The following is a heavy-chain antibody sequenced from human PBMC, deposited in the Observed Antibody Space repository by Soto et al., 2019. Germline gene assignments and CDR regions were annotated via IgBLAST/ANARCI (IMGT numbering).Heavy chain of an antibody. J-gene: IGHJ4*02. V-gene: IGHV4-39*01. Sequence: TXCLTCAVSGGSIHNSHSFWGWIRQPPGKGLEFIGSVYYSGGAYYNPSLESRVTVSVDPSKNQFSLRLNSVTATDTAVYYCGRVVEGATRHTDFDSWGPGTLVTASS. D-gene: IGHD2-15*01. CDR2: VYYSGGA. CDR1: GGSIHNSHSF. CDR3: GRVVEGATRHTDFDS.